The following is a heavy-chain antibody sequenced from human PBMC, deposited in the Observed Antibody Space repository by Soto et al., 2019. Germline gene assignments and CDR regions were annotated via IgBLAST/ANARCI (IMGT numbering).Heavy chain of an antibody. J-gene: IGHJ4*02. CDR2: IYYSGST. Sequence: QVQLQESGPGLVKPSETLSLTCTVSGGSVSSGSYYWSWIRQPPGKGLEWIGYIYYSGSTNYNPSLKSRVTISVDTSKNQFSLKLNSVTAADTAVYYCASYSRGWYDVSYWGQGTLVTVSS. D-gene: IGHD6-19*01. V-gene: IGHV4-61*01. CDR1: GGSVSSGSYY. CDR3: ASYSRGWYDVSY.